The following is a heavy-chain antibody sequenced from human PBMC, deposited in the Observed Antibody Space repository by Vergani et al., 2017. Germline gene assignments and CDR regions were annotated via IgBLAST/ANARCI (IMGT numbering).Heavy chain of an antibody. CDR3: AHSLCSPPRLLWFGELSTGDFDI. CDR1: GFSLSTSGVG. CDR2: IYWDDDK. V-gene: IGHV2-5*02. D-gene: IGHD3-10*01. J-gene: IGHJ3*02. Sequence: QITLKESDPTLVKPTQTLTLTCTFSGFSLSTSGVGVGWIRQPPGKALEWLALIYWDDDKRYSPSLKSRLTITKDTSKNQVVLTMTNLDPVDTATYYCAHSLCSPPRLLWFGELSTGDFDIWGQGTMVAVSS.